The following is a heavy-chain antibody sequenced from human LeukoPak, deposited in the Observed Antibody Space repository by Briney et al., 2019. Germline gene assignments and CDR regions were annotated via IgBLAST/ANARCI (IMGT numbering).Heavy chain of an antibody. Sequence: PSETLFLTCTVSGGSISSYYWSWIRQPPGKGLEWIGYIYYSGSTNYNPSLKSRVTISVDTSKNQFSLKLSSVTAADTAVYYCASVSVLRFLEYWGQGTLVTVSS. J-gene: IGHJ4*02. CDR1: GGSISSYY. D-gene: IGHD3-3*01. V-gene: IGHV4-59*01. CDR2: IYYSGST. CDR3: ASVSVLRFLEY.